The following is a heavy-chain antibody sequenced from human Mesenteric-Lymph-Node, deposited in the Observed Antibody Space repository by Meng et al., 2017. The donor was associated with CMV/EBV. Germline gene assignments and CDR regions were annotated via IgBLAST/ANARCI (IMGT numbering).Heavy chain of an antibody. D-gene: IGHD3-9*01. J-gene: IGHJ6*02. CDR1: GFTFSNAW. CDR3: ARAPTSYDILTGYFPNGLDV. CDR2: IKSKTDGGTT. V-gene: IGHV3-15*01. Sequence: GESLKISCAASGFTFSNAWMSWVRQAPGKGLEWVGRIKSKTDGGTTDYAAPVKGRFTISRDDSKNTLYLQMNSLRAEDTAVYYCARAPTSYDILTGYFPNGLDVWGQGTTVTVSS.